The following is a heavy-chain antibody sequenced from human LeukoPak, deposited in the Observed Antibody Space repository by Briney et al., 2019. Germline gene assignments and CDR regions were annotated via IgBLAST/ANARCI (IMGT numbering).Heavy chain of an antibody. CDR3: AKKLSSGWYFDY. V-gene: IGHV3-30*02. CDR1: GFTFSSYG. Sequence: GGSLRLSCAASGFTFSSYGMHWFRRAPGKGLEWVAFIRYDGTIAYYADSVKGRFTISRDNSKNTLYLLMSSLRPEDTAVYYCAKKLSSGWYFDYWGQGTLVTVSS. CDR2: IRYDGTIA. J-gene: IGHJ4*02. D-gene: IGHD6-19*01.